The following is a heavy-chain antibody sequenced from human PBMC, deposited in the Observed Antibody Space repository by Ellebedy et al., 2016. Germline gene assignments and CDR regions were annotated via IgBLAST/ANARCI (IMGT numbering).Heavy chain of an antibody. CDR1: GGSIISYY. CDR3: AREGRGNSAGMDV. CDR2: IYYSGST. J-gene: IGHJ6*04. Sequence: GSLRLSCTVSGGSIISYYWSWIRQPPGEGLEWIGYIYYSGSTYYNPSLESRVTISVDTSKNQFSLKLSSVTAAETAVYYCAREGRGNSAGMDVWGKGTTVTVSS. D-gene: IGHD4-23*01. V-gene: IGHV4-59*01.